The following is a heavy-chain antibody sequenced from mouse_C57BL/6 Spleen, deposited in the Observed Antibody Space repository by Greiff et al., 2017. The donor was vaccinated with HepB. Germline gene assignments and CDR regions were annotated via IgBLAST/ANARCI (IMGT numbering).Heavy chain of an antibody. J-gene: IGHJ3*01. CDR3: ARGITTEARFAY. CDR1: GYTFTSYG. CDR2: IYPRSGNT. D-gene: IGHD1-1*01. V-gene: IGHV1-81*01. Sequence: QVHVKQSGAELARPGASVKLSCKASGYTFTSYGISWVKQRTGQGLEWIGEIYPRSGNTYYNEKFKGKATLTADKSSSTAYMELRSLTSEDSAVYFCARGITTEARFAYWGQGTLVTVSA.